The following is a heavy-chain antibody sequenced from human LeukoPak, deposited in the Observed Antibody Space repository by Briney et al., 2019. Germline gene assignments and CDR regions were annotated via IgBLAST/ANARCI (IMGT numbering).Heavy chain of an antibody. Sequence: HPGGSLRLSCAASGFTVSTNCMTWVRQATGKGLEWVSAIGTAGDPYYPGSVKGRFTISRENAKNSLYLQMNSLRAGDTAVYYCARATVTTYPYPFHHWYFDLWGRGTLVTVSS. V-gene: IGHV3-13*05. CDR1: GFTVSTNC. CDR2: IGTAGDP. CDR3: ARATVTTYPYPFHHWYFDL. J-gene: IGHJ2*01. D-gene: IGHD4-17*01.